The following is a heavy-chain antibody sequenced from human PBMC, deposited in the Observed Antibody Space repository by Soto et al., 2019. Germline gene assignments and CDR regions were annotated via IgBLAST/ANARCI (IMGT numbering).Heavy chain of an antibody. D-gene: IGHD1-1*01. CDR3: ARERRTATFGP. CDR2: IYYSGST. J-gene: IGHJ5*02. V-gene: IGHV4-59*01. CDR1: GGSISSYY. Sequence: QVQLQESGPGLVKPLETLSLTCTVSGGSISSYYWSWIRQPPGKGLEWIGYIYYSGSTNYNPSIEGRVTISVDTYKNQFALKLCSVTVADTAVYYCARERRTATFGPWGQGTLVTVSA.